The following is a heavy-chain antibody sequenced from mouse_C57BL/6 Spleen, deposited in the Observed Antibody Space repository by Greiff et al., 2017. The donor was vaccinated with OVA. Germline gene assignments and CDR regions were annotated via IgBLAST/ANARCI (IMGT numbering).Heavy chain of an antibody. D-gene: IGHD1-1*01. CDR2: IDPSDSYT. Sequence: QVQLQQPGAELVMPGASVKLSCKASGYTFTSYWMHWVKQRTGQGLEWIGEIDPSDSYTNYNQKFKGKSTLTVDKSSSTAYMQLSSLTSEDSAVYYCARSTTVIDYWGQGTTLTVSS. J-gene: IGHJ2*01. CDR3: ARSTTVIDY. V-gene: IGHV1-69*01. CDR1: GYTFTSYW.